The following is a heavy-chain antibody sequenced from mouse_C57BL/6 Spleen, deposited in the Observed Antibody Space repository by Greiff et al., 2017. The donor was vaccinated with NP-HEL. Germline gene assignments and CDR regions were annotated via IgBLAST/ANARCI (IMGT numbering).Heavy chain of an antibody. CDR2: IDPEDGET. CDR3: SPRAYDYEWYFDV. Sequence: EVKLVESGAELVKPGASVKLSCTASGFNIKDYYMHWVKQRTEQGLEWIGRIDPEDGETKYAPKFQGKATITADTSSNTAYLQLSSLTSEDTAVYYCSPRAYDYEWYFDVWGTGTTVTVSS. V-gene: IGHV14-2*01. D-gene: IGHD2-4*01. J-gene: IGHJ1*03. CDR1: GFNIKDYY.